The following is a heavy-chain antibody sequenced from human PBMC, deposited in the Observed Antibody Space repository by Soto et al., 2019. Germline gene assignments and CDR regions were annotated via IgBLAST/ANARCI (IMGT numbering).Heavy chain of an antibody. D-gene: IGHD1-26*01. V-gene: IGHV3-30*18. CDR2: ISYDGSNK. J-gene: IGHJ6*02. CDR3: AKDDTYSGSSDSNYGMVV. Sequence: RRLSCAASGFTFSSYGMHWVRQAPGKGLEWVAVISYDGSNKYYADSVKGRFTISRDNSKNTLYLQMNSLRAEDTAVYYCAKDDTYSGSSDSNYGMVVWGQGTTVTVSS. CDR1: GFTFSSYG.